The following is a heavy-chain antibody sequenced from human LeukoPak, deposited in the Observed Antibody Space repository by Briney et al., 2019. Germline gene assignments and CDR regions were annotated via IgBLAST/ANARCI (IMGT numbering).Heavy chain of an antibody. CDR3: VRDTYDILTGYYTGQDP. V-gene: IGHV4-59*11. Sequence: PSETLSLTCTVSGVSISSLYWSWIRQPPGRGLEWIGYIYDSGSTNYNPSLKSRVTISVDTSKNQFSLKLSSVTAADTAVYYCVRDTYDILTGYYTGQDPWGQGTLVTVSS. D-gene: IGHD3-9*01. J-gene: IGHJ5*02. CDR2: IYDSGST. CDR1: GVSISSLY.